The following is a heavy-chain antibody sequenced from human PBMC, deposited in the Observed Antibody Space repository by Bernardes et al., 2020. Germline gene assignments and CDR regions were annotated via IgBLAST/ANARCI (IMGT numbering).Heavy chain of an antibody. J-gene: IGHJ5*02. Sequence: SQTLSLTCTVSGGSISSSSYYWGWIRQPPGKGLEWIGSIYYSGSTYYNPSLKSPVTISVDTSKNKFSLKLSSVTAADTAVYYCARGHDFWSGYSLNWFDPWGKGTLVNVSS. CDR1: GGSISSSSYY. CDR2: IYYSGST. D-gene: IGHD3-3*01. V-gene: IGHV4-39*01. CDR3: ARGHDFWSGYSLNWFDP.